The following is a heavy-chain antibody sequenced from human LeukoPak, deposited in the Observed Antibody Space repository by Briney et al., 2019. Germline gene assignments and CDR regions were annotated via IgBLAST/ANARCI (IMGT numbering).Heavy chain of an antibody. J-gene: IGHJ5*02. CDR2: INHNGST. D-gene: IGHD3-10*01. CDR1: GGPFSGYY. CDR3: ARGRWFGELWLSGNWFDP. Sequence: SETLSLTCAVYGGPFSGYYWSWIRQSPGKGLEWIGEINHNGSTNYVPSLKSRLIISQDTSKNQFSLRLTSLTAADTAVYYCARGRWFGELWLSGNWFDPWGQGTLVTVSS. V-gene: IGHV4-34*01.